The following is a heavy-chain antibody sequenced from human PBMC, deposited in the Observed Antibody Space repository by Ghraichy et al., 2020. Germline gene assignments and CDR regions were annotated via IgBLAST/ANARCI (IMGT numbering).Heavy chain of an antibody. V-gene: IGHV3-15*01. Sequence: GGSLRLSCAASGFTFSNAWMSWVRQAPGKGLEWVGRIKSKTDGGTTDYAAPVKGRFTISRDDSKNTLYLQMNSLKTEDTAVYYCTTMFNLWFRGDEPIDYWGQGTLVTVSS. CDR3: TTMFNLWFRGDEPIDY. CDR2: IKSKTDGGTT. D-gene: IGHD3-10*01. CDR1: GFTFSNAW. J-gene: IGHJ4*02.